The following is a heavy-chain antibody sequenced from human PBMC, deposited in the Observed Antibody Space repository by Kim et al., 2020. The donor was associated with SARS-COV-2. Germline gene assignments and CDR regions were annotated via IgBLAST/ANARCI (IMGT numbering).Heavy chain of an antibody. J-gene: IGHJ3*02. Sequence: SVKGRFTISRDNSKNTLYLQMNSLRAEDTAVYYCAKDYSGWSVTDDAFDIWGQGTMVTVSS. V-gene: IGHV3-30*02. D-gene: IGHD6-19*01. CDR3: AKDYSGWSVTDDAFDI.